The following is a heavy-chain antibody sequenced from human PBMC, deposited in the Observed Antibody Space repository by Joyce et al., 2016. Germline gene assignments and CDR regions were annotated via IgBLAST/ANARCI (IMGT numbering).Heavy chain of an antibody. V-gene: IGHV5-10-1*03. Sequence: EVQLVQSGAEVKKPGESLRISCKASGYIFTSHSISWVRQMPGKGLEWMGWIDPSDSYTKYSPSFQGHVTFSSDKSISTAYLQWSSLKASDSAIYYCASATLGVAGDYSYDVDVWGQGTTVTVSS. CDR1: GYIFTSHS. J-gene: IGHJ6*02. CDR2: IDPSDSYT. CDR3: ASATLGVAGDYSYDVDV. D-gene: IGHD3-3*01.